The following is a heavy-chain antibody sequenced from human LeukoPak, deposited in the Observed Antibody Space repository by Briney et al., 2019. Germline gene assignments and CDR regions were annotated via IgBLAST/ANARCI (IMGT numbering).Heavy chain of an antibody. CDR3: ARGPRLRYFDWLFPHMDV. D-gene: IGHD3-9*01. CDR1: GFTFSSYS. Sequence: PGGSLRLSCAASGFTFSSYSMNWVRQAPGKGLEWVSSISSSSSYIYYADSVKGRFTISRDNSKNTLYLQMNSLRAEDTAVYYCARGPRLRYFDWLFPHMDVWGKGTTVTISS. CDR2: ISSSSSYI. J-gene: IGHJ6*03. V-gene: IGHV3-21*01.